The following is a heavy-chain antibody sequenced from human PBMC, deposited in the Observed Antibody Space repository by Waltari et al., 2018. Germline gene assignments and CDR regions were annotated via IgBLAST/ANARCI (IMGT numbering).Heavy chain of an antibody. V-gene: IGHV3-48*03. CDR2: ISSGGSAI. D-gene: IGHD2-2*02. J-gene: IGHJ5*02. CDR1: GFVFNNYE. Sequence: EVQLVESGGALVQPGGCLRLSCAASGFVFNNYEMNWVRQAPGKGLEWISYISSGGSAIYYAGSVKGRFTVSRDNANNLLYLQMNSLRAEDTAVYYCARGEYLSPHPFDPWGQGTLVTVSS. CDR3: ARGEYLSPHPFDP.